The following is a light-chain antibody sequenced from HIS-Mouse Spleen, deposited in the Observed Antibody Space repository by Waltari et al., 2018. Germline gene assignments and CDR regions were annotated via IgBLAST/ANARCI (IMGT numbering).Light chain of an antibody. Sequence: QSALTQPASVSGSPGQSITISCTGTSGAVGGYNYVPWYQQHAGKAPKLMIYDVSNRPSGVSNRFSGSKSGNTASLTISGLQAEDEADYYCSSYTSSSTVVFGGGTKLTVL. J-gene: IGLJ2*01. CDR2: DVS. CDR1: SGAVGGYNY. CDR3: SSYTSSSTVV. V-gene: IGLV2-14*03.